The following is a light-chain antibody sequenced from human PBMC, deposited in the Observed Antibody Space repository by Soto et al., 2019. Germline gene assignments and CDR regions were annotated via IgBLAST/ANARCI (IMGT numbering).Light chain of an antibody. Sequence: TQSPGTLSLSPGERATLSCRASQSVSSSYLAWYQQKPGKVPKLLIYAASTLQSGVPSRFSGSGSGTDFTLTISSLQPEDGATYYCQKYNSAPRTFGQGTKVEIK. CDR3: QKYNSAPRT. CDR1: QSVSSSY. J-gene: IGKJ1*01. CDR2: AAS. V-gene: IGKV1-27*01.